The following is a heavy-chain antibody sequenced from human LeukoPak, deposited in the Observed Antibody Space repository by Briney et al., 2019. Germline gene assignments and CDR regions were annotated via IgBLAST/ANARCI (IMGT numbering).Heavy chain of an antibody. V-gene: IGHV3-73*01. D-gene: IGHD7-27*01. Sequence: GGSLRLSCAASGFTFSDSTTHWVRQASGKGLGWVGRIRSKANSYATGYAASVKGRLTISRDDSKNTAYLQMNSLKTEDTALYYCTRSNNWGSGDWGQGILVTVSS. CDR2: IRSKANSYAT. J-gene: IGHJ4*02. CDR1: GFTFSDST. CDR3: TRSNNWGSGD.